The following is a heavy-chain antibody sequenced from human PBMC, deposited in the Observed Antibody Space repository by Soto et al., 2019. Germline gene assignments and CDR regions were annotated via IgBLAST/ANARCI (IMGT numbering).Heavy chain of an antibody. V-gene: IGHV5-10-1*01. J-gene: IGHJ4*02. CDR1: GYIFGNFW. D-gene: IGHD1-1*01. CDR3: ARQSRANWNDPLNFDF. CDR2: IDPDDSYI. Sequence: PGESLKISCKGSGYIFGNFWINWVRQMPGKGLEWMGRIDPDDSYIKYSPSFQGHVTISADKSVSTAYVQWSSLEASDTAMYYCARQSRANWNDPLNFDFWGQGTLVTVSS.